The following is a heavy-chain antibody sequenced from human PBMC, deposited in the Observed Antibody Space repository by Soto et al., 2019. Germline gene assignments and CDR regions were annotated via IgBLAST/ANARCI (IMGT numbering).Heavy chain of an antibody. J-gene: IGHJ6*02. V-gene: IGHV3-48*02. CDR3: ARDVGTRANSYYYGMDV. CDR1: GFIFDDYG. D-gene: IGHD2-2*01. CDR2: ISSSSSTI. Sequence: PGGSLRLSCTASGFIFDDYGMNWVRQTPDKGLEWVSYISSSSSTIYYADSVKGRFTISRDNAKNSLYLQMNSLRDEDTAVYYCARDVGTRANSYYYGMDVWGQGTTVTVSS.